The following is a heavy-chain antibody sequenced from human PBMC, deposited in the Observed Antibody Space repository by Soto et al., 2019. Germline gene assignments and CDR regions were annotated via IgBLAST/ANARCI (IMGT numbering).Heavy chain of an antibody. CDR1: GGSISSGDYY. V-gene: IGHV4-30-4*01. D-gene: IGHD1-1*01. J-gene: IGHJ4*02. CDR2: KYYSGST. Sequence: QVQLQESGPGLVKPSQTLSLTCTVSGGSISSGDYYWSWIRQPPGKGLEWIGYKYYSGSTYYNPSPKSRVTISVDTSKNQFSLKLSSVTAADTAVYYCARVQGGGGCMVHKYWGQGTLVTVSS. CDR3: ARVQGGGGCMVHKY.